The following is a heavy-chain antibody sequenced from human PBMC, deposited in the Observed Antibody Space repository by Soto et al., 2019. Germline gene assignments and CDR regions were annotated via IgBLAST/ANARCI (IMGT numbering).Heavy chain of an antibody. V-gene: IGHV3-33*01. D-gene: IGHD3-22*01. Sequence: WGSLRLSCAASGFTFISYGIHCFRHSPGKGLEWVAVIWYDGSNKYYADSVKGRFTISRDNSKNTPYLQMNSLRAEDTAVYYCARAPRYDSSGYNRYWGQGTLVTVSS. CDR1: GFTFISYG. CDR3: ARAPRYDSSGYNRY. J-gene: IGHJ4*02. CDR2: IWYDGSNK.